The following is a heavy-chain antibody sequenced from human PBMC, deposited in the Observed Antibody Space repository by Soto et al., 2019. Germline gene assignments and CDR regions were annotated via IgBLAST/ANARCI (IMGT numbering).Heavy chain of an antibody. Sequence: QVQLQESGPGLVKPSQTLSLTCTVSGGSISSGGYYWSWIRQHPGKGLEWIGYIYYSGSTYYNPSLKSRVTISVDTSKNQFSLKLSSVTAADTAVYCCARGDSYDFWSGYGRVFDYWGQGTLVTVSS. CDR3: ARGDSYDFWSGYGRVFDY. CDR2: IYYSGST. CDR1: GGSISSGGYY. D-gene: IGHD3-3*01. V-gene: IGHV4-31*03. J-gene: IGHJ4*02.